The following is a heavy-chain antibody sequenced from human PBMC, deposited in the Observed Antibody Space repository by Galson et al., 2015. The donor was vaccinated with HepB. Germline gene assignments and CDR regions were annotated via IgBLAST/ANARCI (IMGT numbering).Heavy chain of an antibody. J-gene: IGHJ4*02. CDR2: ISSSGSRT. V-gene: IGHV3-23*01. D-gene: IGHD6-19*01. Sequence: SLRLSCAASGFTFSSYDMTWVRQAPGKGLEWVSTISSSGSRTYYEDSVKGRFTISRDNSKNTLYLQMNSLRVEDAAVFYCATGNVAVAGRFDYWGQGTLVTVSS. CDR1: GFTFSSYD. CDR3: ATGNVAVAGRFDY.